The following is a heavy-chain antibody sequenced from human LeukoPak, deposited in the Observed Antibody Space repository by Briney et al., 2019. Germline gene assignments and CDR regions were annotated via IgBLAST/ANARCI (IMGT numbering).Heavy chain of an antibody. J-gene: IGHJ4*02. Sequence: SETLSLTCTVSGGSVSSDSSYWSWIRQPPGKGLEWIGYIYYSGRTNYNPSLKSRVTISVDTSKNQFSLKLSSVTAADTAVYYCARRPITLKNYYDSRGYFFDYWGQGTLVTVSS. CDR3: ARRPITLKNYYDSRGYFFDY. CDR2: IYYSGRT. V-gene: IGHV4-61*01. CDR1: GGSVSSDSSY. D-gene: IGHD3-22*01.